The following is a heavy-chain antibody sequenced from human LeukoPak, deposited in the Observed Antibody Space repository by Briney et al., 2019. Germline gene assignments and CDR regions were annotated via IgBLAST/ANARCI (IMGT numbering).Heavy chain of an antibody. CDR3: ARGPVLRYFDWLLSPLDY. CDR2: IKPNSGGT. V-gene: IGHV1-2*02. Sequence: ASVKVSCKASGYTFTSYAMNWVRQAPGQGLEWMGWIKPNSGGTNYAQKFQGRVTMTRDTSISTAYMELSRLRSDDTAVYYCARGPVLRYFDWLLSPLDYWGQGTLVTVSS. CDR1: GYTFTSYA. J-gene: IGHJ4*02. D-gene: IGHD3-9*01.